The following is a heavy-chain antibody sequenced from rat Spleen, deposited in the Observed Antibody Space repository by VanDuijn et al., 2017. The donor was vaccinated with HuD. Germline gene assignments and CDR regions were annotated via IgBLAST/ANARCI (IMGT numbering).Heavy chain of an antibody. CDR2: ISYDGSST. D-gene: IGHD1-3*01. V-gene: IGHV5-7*01. CDR1: GFTFGDYN. Sequence: EVQLVESGGGLVQPGRSLKLSCAASGFTFGDYNMAWVRQAPKKGLEWVATISYDGSSTYYRDSVKGRFTISRDNAKSTLYLQMDSLRSEDTATYYCARLDGSYYYVMDAWGQGASVTVSS. J-gene: IGHJ4*01. CDR3: ARLDGSYYYVMDA.